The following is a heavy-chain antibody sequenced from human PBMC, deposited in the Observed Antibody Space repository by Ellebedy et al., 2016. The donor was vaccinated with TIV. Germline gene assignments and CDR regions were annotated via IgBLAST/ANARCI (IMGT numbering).Heavy chain of an antibody. CDR2: INDSGRT. V-gene: IGHV4-39*01. CDR3: ARVRYYGSGTVLYNWFDP. D-gene: IGHD3-10*01. CDR1: GGSFSSSWYY. Sequence: MPSETLSLTCTVSGGSFSSSWYYWGWVRQPPGKSLEWIGNINDSGRTYYNPSLKSRVTISVDTSKNQFSLMLSSVTAADTSIYYCARVRYYGSGTVLYNWFDPWGQGTLVTVSS. J-gene: IGHJ5*02.